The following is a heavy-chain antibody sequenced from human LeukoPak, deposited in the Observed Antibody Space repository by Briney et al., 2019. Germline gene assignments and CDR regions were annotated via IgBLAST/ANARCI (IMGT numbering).Heavy chain of an antibody. CDR1: GYSVSTDYY. CDR2: IYHDGST. V-gene: IGHV4-38-2*02. J-gene: IGHJ6*02. Sequence: PSETLSLTCTVSGYSVSTDYYWGWIRQPPGKGLEWIGNIYHDGSTYYNPSLKSRVTISADTSKNQFSLKVSSVTAADTAVYYCARDGAFAMDVWGQGTTVTVSS. CDR3: ARDGAFAMDV.